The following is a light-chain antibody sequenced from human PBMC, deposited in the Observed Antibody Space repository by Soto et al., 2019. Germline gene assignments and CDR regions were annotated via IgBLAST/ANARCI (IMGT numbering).Light chain of an antibody. Sequence: DIQLTQSPSFLSASVGDRVTITCRASQGISSSLAWYQQRAGKAPKLLIYAASTLQSGVPSRFSGSGSGTDFTLTISCLQSEDFATYYCQQYYSYPQTFGQGTKVDIK. J-gene: IGKJ1*01. CDR3: QQYYSYPQT. CDR1: QGISSS. CDR2: AAS. V-gene: IGKV1-9*01.